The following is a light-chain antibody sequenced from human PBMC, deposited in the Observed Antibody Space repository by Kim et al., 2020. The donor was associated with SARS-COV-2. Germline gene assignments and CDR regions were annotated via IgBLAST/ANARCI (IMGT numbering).Light chain of an antibody. V-gene: IGKV1-33*01. CDR1: HDIYTY. Sequence: ASVGDRVTITCQASHDIYTYLSWYQQRPGKAPRLLIYDASTLKPGVPSRFSGSGSGTRFTFTITNLQPEDMATYYCQQYDTLPFTFGPGTKEDIK. J-gene: IGKJ3*01. CDR3: QQYDTLPFT. CDR2: DAS.